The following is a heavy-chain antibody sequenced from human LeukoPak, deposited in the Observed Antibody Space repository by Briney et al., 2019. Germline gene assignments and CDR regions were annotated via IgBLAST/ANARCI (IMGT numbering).Heavy chain of an antibody. CDR3: ARRPGLERYYFDY. V-gene: IGHV3-23*01. D-gene: IGHD1-1*01. CDR1: GFTFSSYA. J-gene: IGHJ4*02. CDR2: ISGSGGST. Sequence: GGPLRLSCAASGFTFSSYAMSWVRQAPGKGLEWVSAISGSGGSTYYADSVKGRFTISRDNPKNTLYLQMNSLRAEDTAVYYCARRPGLERYYFDYWGQGTLVTVSS.